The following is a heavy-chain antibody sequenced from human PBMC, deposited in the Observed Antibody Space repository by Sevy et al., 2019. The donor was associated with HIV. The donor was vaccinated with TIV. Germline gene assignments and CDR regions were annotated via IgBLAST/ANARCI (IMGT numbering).Heavy chain of an antibody. D-gene: IGHD6-19*01. V-gene: IGHV3-30*18. CDR3: AKDRAVAGTGRDYYYYYGMDV. CDR1: GFTFSSYG. CDR2: MSYDGNNK. J-gene: IGHJ6*02. Sequence: GGSLRLSCAASGFTFSSYGVHWVRQGPGKGLEWVAVMSYDGNNKNYADSVKGRFTISRDNSKNTLYLQMNSLRGEETAVYYCAKDRAVAGTGRDYYYYYGMDVWGQGTTVTVSS.